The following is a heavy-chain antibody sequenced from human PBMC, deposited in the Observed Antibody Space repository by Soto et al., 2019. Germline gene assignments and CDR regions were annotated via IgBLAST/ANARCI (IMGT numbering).Heavy chain of an antibody. CDR3: ARVAADGPSFYGMEV. D-gene: IGHD6-25*01. CDR1: GFTFSSYA. J-gene: IGHJ6*02. V-gene: IGHV3-30-3*01. Sequence: PCGSLRLSCAASGFTFSSYAMHWARQAPGKGLEWVAVISYDGSNKYYADSVKGRFTISRDNSKNTLYLQMNSLRAEDTAVYYCARVAADGPSFYGMEVWGQGTTVTV. CDR2: ISYDGSNK.